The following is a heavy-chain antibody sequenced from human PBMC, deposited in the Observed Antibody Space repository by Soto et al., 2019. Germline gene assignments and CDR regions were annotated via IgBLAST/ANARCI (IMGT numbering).Heavy chain of an antibody. J-gene: IGHJ5*02. CDR1: GYSISSGYY. CDR2: IYHRGST. D-gene: IGHD3-3*01. V-gene: IGHV4-38-2*02. CDR3: VRDGAHLMIFGVVSWFVP. Sequence: SETLSLTCAVSGYSISSGYYWGWIRQPPGQGLEWIGSIYHRGSTYYNPSLKSRVTISADTSKNQFSLKLSSVTAAATAVYYLVRDGAHLMIFGVVSWFVPLGQGALVTVS.